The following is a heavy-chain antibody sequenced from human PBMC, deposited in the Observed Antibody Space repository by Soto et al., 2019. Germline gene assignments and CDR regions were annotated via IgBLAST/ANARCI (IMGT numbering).Heavy chain of an antibody. CDR1: GLSFASYA. CDR2: ITGSGAVT. Sequence: EVQFLESGGGVVRPGGSLRLSCVASGLSFASYAMTWVRQSSGKGLEWVACITGSGAVTSYTDSVRGRFTISRDNSKNTLYLQVESLRADDTAVYYSGKDPNGDHFCAFDFWGQGTTVIVSS. V-gene: IGHV3-23*01. J-gene: IGHJ3*01. CDR3: GKDPNGDHFCAFDF. D-gene: IGHD4-17*01.